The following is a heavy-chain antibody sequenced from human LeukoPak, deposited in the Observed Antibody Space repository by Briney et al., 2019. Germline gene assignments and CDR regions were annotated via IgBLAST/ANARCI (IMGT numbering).Heavy chain of an antibody. D-gene: IGHD6-19*01. CDR1: GFTFTSSA. CDR3: AKDPHEFSSGWSHFDY. CDR2: IVVGSGNT. V-gene: IGHV1-58*02. J-gene: IGHJ4*02. Sequence: SVKVSCKASGFTFTSSAMQWVRQARGQRLEWIGWIVVGSGNTNYAQKFQERVTITRDTSISTAYMELSRLRSDDTAVYYCAKDPHEFSSGWSHFDYWGQGTLVTVSS.